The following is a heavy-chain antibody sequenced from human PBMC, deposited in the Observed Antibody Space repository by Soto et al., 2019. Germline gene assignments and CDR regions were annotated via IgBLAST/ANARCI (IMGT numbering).Heavy chain of an antibody. CDR3: AREGWVGGSTYAFDI. D-gene: IGHD1-26*01. CDR2: IWYDGSNQ. V-gene: IGHV3-33*01. CDR1: GFIFGGYG. Sequence: QVQLVESGGGVVQPGGSLRLSCAASGFIFGGYGMHWVRQAPGKGLEWVAVIWYDGSNQYYADSVKGRFTISRDNSKNTLYLQMNSLRTEDTAVYYCAREGWVGGSTYAFDIWGQGTMVTVST. J-gene: IGHJ3*02.